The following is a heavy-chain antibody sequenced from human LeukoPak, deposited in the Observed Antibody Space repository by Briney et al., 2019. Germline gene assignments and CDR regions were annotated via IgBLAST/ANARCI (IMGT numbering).Heavy chain of an antibody. Sequence: GRSLRLSCAASGFTFSSYVMHWVRQAPGKGLEWVANIKKDGSEKYYVDSVKGRFTISRDNAKNSLYLQMNSLRAEDTAVYYCARYSSGWSDYWGQGTLVTVSS. V-gene: IGHV3-7*01. J-gene: IGHJ4*02. CDR1: GFTFSSYV. CDR3: ARYSSGWSDY. D-gene: IGHD6-19*01. CDR2: IKKDGSEK.